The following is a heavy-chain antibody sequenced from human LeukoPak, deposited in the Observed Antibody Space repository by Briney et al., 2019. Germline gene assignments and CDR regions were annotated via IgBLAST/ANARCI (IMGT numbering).Heavy chain of an antibody. CDR3: ARVVTFGALYYFDY. CDR1: GGSISSYY. Sequence: SETLSLTCTVSGGSISSYYWSWIRQPAGKGLEWIGRIYTSGSTNYNPSHKSRVTMSVDTSRNQFSLKLSSVTAADTAVYYCARVVTFGALYYFDYWGQGTLITVSS. V-gene: IGHV4-4*07. D-gene: IGHD3/OR15-3a*01. CDR2: IYTSGST. J-gene: IGHJ4*02.